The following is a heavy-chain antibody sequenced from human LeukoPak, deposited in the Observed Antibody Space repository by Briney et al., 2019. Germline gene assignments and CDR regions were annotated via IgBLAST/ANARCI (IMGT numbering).Heavy chain of an antibody. J-gene: IGHJ4*02. D-gene: IGHD2-2*01. CDR1: GFTFKNYA. Sequence: GGSLTLSCAASGFTFKNYAISWVRQAPGKGLEWVSSIDGSGDNRYYADSVKGRFTISRDNSGNTLYLQLRGLGAEDTATYYCAKVQMSTGWTFDFWSQGSLVTVSS. V-gene: IGHV3-23*01. CDR2: IDGSGDNR. CDR3: AKVQMSTGWTFDF.